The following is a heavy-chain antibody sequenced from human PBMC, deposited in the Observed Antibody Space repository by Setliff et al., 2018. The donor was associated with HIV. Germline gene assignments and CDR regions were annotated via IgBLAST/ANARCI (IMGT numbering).Heavy chain of an antibody. CDR2: IYNGGIT. CDR1: GDSITNDY. D-gene: IGHD3-10*01. J-gene: IGHJ4*02. Sequence: SETLSLTCTVSGDSITNDYWTWIRQPPGKGLEWVGYIYNGGITSYNPSLKSRVTISADASKNQFSLKLKSVTAADTAVYYCARARITIVRGVIIRRGGYYVDYWGQGT. CDR3: ARARITIVRGVIIRRGGYYVDY. V-gene: IGHV4-4*09.